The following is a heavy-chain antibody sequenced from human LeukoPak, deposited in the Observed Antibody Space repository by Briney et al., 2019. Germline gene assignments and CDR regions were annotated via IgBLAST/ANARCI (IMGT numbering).Heavy chain of an antibody. CDR2: INHSGST. V-gene: IGHV4-34*01. CDR3: ARGGRRYCSGGSCRIVDY. D-gene: IGHD2-15*01. Sequence: SETLSLTCAVYDGSFSGYYWSWIRQPPGKGLEWIGEINHSGSTNYNPSLKSRVTISVDTSKNQFSLKLSSVTAADTAVYYCARGGRRYCSGGSCRIVDYWGQGTLVTVSS. J-gene: IGHJ4*02. CDR1: DGSFSGYY.